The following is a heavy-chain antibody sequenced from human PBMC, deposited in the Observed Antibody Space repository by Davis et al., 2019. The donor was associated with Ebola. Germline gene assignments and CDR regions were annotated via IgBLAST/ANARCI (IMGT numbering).Heavy chain of an antibody. CDR2: INPNSGGT. CDR1: GYTFTGYY. CDR3: ARDHCSSTSCPGDFDY. Sequence: ASVKVSCKASGYTFTGYYMHWVRQAPGQGLEWMGWINPNSGGTNYAQKFQGWVTMTRDTPISTAYMELSRLRSDDTAVYYCARDHCSSTSCPGDFDYWGQGTLVTVSS. J-gene: IGHJ4*02. V-gene: IGHV1-2*04. D-gene: IGHD2-2*01.